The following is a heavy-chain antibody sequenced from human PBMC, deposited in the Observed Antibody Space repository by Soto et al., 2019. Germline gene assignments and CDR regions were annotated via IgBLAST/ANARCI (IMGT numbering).Heavy chain of an antibody. D-gene: IGHD3-22*01. CDR3: ARGGPAMIVVFITTPPDY. V-gene: IGHV1-18*01. J-gene: IGHJ4*02. CDR2: ISAYNGDT. CDR1: GYTFSNYG. Sequence: QVQLVQSGAEVKKPGASVKVSCKASGYTFSNYGISWVRQAPGQGIEWMGWISAYNGDTNYAQKLQGRVTMTTDTSTSTAYMELSSLRSHDTAVYYCARGGPAMIVVFITTPPDYWGQGTLVTVSS.